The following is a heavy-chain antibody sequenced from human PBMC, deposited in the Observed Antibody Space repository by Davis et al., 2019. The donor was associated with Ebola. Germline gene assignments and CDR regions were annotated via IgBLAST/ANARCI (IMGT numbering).Heavy chain of an antibody. CDR3: AKASSMVQGVTALT. J-gene: IGHJ5*02. CDR1: GGSFSGYY. D-gene: IGHD3-10*01. CDR2: INHSGST. Sequence: SETLSLTCAVYGGSFSGYYWSWIRQPPGKGLEWIGEINHSGSTNYNPSLKSRVTISVDTSKNQFSLKLSSVTAADTAVYYCAKASSMVQGVTALTWGQGTLVTVSS. V-gene: IGHV4-34*01.